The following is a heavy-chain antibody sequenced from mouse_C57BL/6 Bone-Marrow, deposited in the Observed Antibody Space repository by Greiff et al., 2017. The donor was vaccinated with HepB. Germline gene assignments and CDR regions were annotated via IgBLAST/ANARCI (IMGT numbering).Heavy chain of an antibody. V-gene: IGHV1-26*01. D-gene: IGHD1-1*01. J-gene: IGHJ2*01. CDR3: ARRALGLYYPYY. Sequence: EVQLQQSGPELVKPGASVKISCKASGYTFTDYYMNWVKQSHGKSLEWIGDINPNNGGTRYNQKFKGKATLTVDKSSSTAYMELRSLTSEDSAVYYCARRALGLYYPYYWGQGTTLTVSS. CDR2: INPNNGGT. CDR1: GYTFTDYY.